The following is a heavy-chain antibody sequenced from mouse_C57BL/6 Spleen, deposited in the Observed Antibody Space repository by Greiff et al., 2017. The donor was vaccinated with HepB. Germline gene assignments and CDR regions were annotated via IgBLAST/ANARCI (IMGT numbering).Heavy chain of an antibody. CDR3: ARGDWVGAMDY. D-gene: IGHD4-1*01. Sequence: QVQLQQPGAELVRPGSSVKLSCKASGYTFTSYWMHWVKQRPIQGLEWIGNIDPSDSETHYNQKFKDKATLTVDKSSSTAHMQLSSLTSEDSAVYYCARGDWVGAMDYWGQGTSVTVSS. V-gene: IGHV1-52*01. CDR1: GYTFTSYW. CDR2: IDPSDSET. J-gene: IGHJ4*01.